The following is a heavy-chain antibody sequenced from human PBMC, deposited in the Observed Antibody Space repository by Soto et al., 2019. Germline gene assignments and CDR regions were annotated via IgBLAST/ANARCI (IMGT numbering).Heavy chain of an antibody. Sequence: EVQLVESGGGLVKPGGSLRLSCAASGFTFSSYSTNWVRQAPGKGLEWVSSISSSSSYIYYADSVKGRFTISRDNAKNSLYLQMNSLRAEDTAVYYCARGVEDYYDSSGYLNFDYWGQGTLVTVSS. V-gene: IGHV3-21*01. CDR2: ISSSSSYI. CDR1: GFTFSSYS. J-gene: IGHJ4*02. CDR3: ARGVEDYYDSSGYLNFDY. D-gene: IGHD3-22*01.